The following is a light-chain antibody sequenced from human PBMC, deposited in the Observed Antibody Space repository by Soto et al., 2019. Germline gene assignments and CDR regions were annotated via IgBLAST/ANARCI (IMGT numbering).Light chain of an antibody. CDR2: EVS. J-gene: IGLJ3*02. Sequence: QSALTQPASVSGSPGQSITISCTGTSSDVGSYNLVSWYQQHPGKAPKLMIYEVSKRPSGVSNRFSSSKSGNTASLTISGLQAEDEADYYCCSYAGSSTNWVFGGGTKVTVL. V-gene: IGLV2-23*02. CDR1: SSDVGSYNL. CDR3: CSYAGSSTNWV.